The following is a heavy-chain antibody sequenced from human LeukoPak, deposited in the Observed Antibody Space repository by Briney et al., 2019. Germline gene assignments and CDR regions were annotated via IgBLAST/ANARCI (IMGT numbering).Heavy chain of an antibody. CDR2: INHSGST. Sequence: SETLSLTCTVSGGSISSGGYYWSWIRQPPGKGLEWIGEINHSGSTNYNPSLKSRVTISVDTSKNQFSLKLSSVTAADTAVYYCARGSIWNYWGQGTLVTVSS. CDR1: GGSISSGGYY. V-gene: IGHV4-39*07. J-gene: IGHJ4*02. D-gene: IGHD3-3*01. CDR3: ARGSIWNY.